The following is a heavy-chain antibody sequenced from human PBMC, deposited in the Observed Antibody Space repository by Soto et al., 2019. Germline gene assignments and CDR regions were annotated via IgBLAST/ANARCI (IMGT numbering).Heavy chain of an antibody. V-gene: IGHV1-2*02. D-gene: IGHD1-26*01. CDR3: ARILSAEVGALEY. CDR2: IKPDTGGT. Sequence: QVQLVQSGAEVKKPGASVKVSCKAAGYTFTDYHIHWVRQAPGQGLEWMGWIKPDTGGTNYAQKFQGRVTTTRDTYFSTAYRELSRLIYVDTAVYYCARILSAEVGALEYWGQGTLVTVSS. J-gene: IGHJ4*02. CDR1: GYTFTDYH.